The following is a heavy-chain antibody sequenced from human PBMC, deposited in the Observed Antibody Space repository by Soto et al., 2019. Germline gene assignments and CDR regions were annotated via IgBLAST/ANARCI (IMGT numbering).Heavy chain of an antibody. CDR2: ITDTGGDT. V-gene: IGHV3-23*01. J-gene: IGHJ4*02. CDR3: ARGSKGSYPGSQLFDF. D-gene: IGHD3-10*01. CDR1: GFTFGSRA. Sequence: GGSLRLACVVSGFTFGSRAMGWVRQVPGEGLEWVSTITDTGGDTKYADSVRGRFTTSRANSKNTLYLQMSSLRAEDSAVYYCARGSKGSYPGSQLFDFWGRGTLVTVSS.